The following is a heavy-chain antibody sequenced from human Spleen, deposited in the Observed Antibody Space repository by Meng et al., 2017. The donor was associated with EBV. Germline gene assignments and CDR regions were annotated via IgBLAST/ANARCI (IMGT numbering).Heavy chain of an antibody. CDR3: AGGRGLPNY. V-gene: IGHV4-34*01. CDR1: GEAFSGTD. J-gene: IGHJ4*02. Sequence: EHVGQWGPGLLKMSATLSLSCAVYGEAFSGTDWTWSRQHPGTGLEWIGDLNHSGITNYNPSLKSRVTISADTSKNQFSLKMTSVTAADTALYYCAGGRGLPNYWGQGTLVTVSS. CDR2: LNHSGIT. D-gene: IGHD4-17*01.